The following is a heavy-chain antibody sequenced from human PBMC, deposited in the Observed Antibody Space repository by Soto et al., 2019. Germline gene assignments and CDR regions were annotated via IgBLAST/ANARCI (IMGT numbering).Heavy chain of an antibody. Sequence: SETLSLTCTVSGASIGSGDYYWSWIRQHPGKGLEWIGYIYYSGGTYYNPSLKSRVTISVDTSKNQFSLELSSVTAADTAVYYCARVLPKQKVSVYYYDSSGYYYVDSAFDIWGEGTMVTVS. CDR2: IYYSGGT. V-gene: IGHV4-31*02. D-gene: IGHD3-22*01. J-gene: IGHJ3*02. CDR1: GASIGSGDYY. CDR3: ARVLPKQKVSVYYYDSSGYYYVDSAFDI.